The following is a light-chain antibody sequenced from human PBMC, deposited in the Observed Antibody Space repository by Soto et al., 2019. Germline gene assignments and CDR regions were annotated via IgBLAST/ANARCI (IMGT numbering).Light chain of an antibody. J-gene: IGKJ1*01. CDR3: QQRSDWPWT. Sequence: EIVLTQSPATLSLSPGERGTLSCRASESVTDYLAWYQQNPGQAPRLLVYDVSNRAAGIPTRFSGGGSGTDFSLTISNVEPEDFAVYYCQQRSDWPWTFGQGTKVEIK. CDR1: ESVTDY. V-gene: IGKV3-11*01. CDR2: DVS.